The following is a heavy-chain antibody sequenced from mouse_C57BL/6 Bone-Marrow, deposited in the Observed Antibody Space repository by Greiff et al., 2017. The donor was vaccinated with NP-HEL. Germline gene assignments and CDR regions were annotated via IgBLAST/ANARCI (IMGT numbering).Heavy chain of an antibody. CDR3: ARGPLIYYYGSSSYAMDY. V-gene: IGHV1-82*01. CDR1: GYAFGSSW. J-gene: IGHJ4*01. D-gene: IGHD1-1*01. Sequence: VQLQQSGPELVKPGASVKISCKASGYAFGSSWMNWVKQRPGKGLEWIGRIYPGDGDTNYNGKFKGKATLTADKSSSTAYMQLSSLTSEDSAVYFCARGPLIYYYGSSSYAMDYWGQGTSVTVSS. CDR2: IYPGDGDT.